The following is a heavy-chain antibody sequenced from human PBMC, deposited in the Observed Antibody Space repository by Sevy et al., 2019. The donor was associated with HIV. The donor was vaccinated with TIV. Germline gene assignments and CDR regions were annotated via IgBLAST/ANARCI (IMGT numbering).Heavy chain of an antibody. Sequence: GGSLRLSCAASGFAFSNYYAMYWVRQAPGKGLKWVALISYDGNDKYYADSVKGRFTISRDNFKNTLYLQMNSLTAEDMAVYYCARPRANYVDNYFFYAMDVWGQRTAVTVSS. CDR2: ISYDGNDK. D-gene: IGHD4-17*01. V-gene: IGHV3-30-3*01. CDR3: ARPRANYVDNYFFYAMDV. J-gene: IGHJ6*02. CDR1: GFAFSNYYA.